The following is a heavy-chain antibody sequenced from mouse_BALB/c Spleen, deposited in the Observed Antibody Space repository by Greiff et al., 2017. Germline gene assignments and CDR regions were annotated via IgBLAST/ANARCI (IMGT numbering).Heavy chain of an antibody. J-gene: IGHJ4*01. Sequence: EVQRVESGPGLVKPSQSLSLTCTVTGYSITSDYAWNWIRQFPGNKLEWMGYISYSGSTSYNPSLKSRISITRDTSKNQFFLQLNSVTTEDTATYYCARGGGLRRDYYAMDYWGQGTSVTVSS. V-gene: IGHV3-2*02. CDR2: ISYSGST. CDR3: ARGGGLRRDYYAMDY. CDR1: GYSITSDYA. D-gene: IGHD2-4*01.